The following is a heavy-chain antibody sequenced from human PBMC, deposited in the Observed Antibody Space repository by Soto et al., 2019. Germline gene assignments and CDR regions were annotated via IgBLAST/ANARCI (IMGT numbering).Heavy chain of an antibody. CDR2: ISYDGSNK. Sequence: QVQLVESGGGVVQPGRSLRLSCAASGFTFSSYGMHWVRQAPGKGLEWVAVISYDGSNKYYADSVKGRFTISRDNSKNTLYLQMNSLRAEDTAVYYCARDLRNMMVVVRPRSRGMDVWGQGTTVTVSS. J-gene: IGHJ6*02. CDR3: ARDLRNMMVVVRPRSRGMDV. D-gene: IGHD3-22*01. V-gene: IGHV3-30*03. CDR1: GFTFSSYG.